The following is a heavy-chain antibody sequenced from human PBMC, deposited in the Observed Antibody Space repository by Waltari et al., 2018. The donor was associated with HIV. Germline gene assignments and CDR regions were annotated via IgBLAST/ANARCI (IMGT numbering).Heavy chain of an antibody. V-gene: IGHV3-15*01. Sequence: EVQLVESGGGLVKPGGSLRLSCAASGFTFTNAWMSWVRQAPGKGLWWGGRVKSETDGGTTDYAAPVKGRFTISRDDSKNTLYLQMNSLKTEDTAVYYCTTGDIVVVTDYWGQGTLVTVSS. CDR2: VKSETDGGTT. CDR1: GFTFTNAW. J-gene: IGHJ4*02. CDR3: TTGDIVVVTDY. D-gene: IGHD2-21*02.